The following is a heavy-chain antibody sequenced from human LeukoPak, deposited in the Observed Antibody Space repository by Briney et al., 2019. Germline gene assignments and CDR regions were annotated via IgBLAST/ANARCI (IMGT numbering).Heavy chain of an antibody. Sequence: GGSLRLSCAASGFTFDDYAMHWVRQAPGKGREWVSGISWNSGSIGYADSVKGRFTISRDNAKNSLYLQMNSLRAEDTALYYCAKAHSSGYLFDIWGQGTMVTVSS. CDR1: GFTFDDYA. D-gene: IGHD3-22*01. V-gene: IGHV3-9*01. CDR2: ISWNSGSI. J-gene: IGHJ3*02. CDR3: AKAHSSGYLFDI.